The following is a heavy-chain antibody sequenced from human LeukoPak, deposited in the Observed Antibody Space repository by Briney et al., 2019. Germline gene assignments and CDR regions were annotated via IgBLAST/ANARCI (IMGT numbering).Heavy chain of an antibody. CDR3: ARDSRVATNYYYYGMDV. Sequence: PGGSLRLSCAASGFTVSSNYMSWVRRAPGKGLEWVSVIYSGGSTYYADSVKGRFTISRDNSKNTLYLQMNSLRAEDTAVYYCARDSRVATNYYYYGMDVWGQGTTVTVSS. V-gene: IGHV3-66*01. CDR1: GFTVSSNY. J-gene: IGHJ6*02. CDR2: IYSGGST. D-gene: IGHD5-12*01.